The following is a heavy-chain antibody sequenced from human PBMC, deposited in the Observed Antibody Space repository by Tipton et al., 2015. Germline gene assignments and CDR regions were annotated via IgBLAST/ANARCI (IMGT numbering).Heavy chain of an antibody. CDR1: GGSVSSGSYY. CDR2: IFYRGST. Sequence: TLSLTCIVSGGSVSSGSYYWSWIRQPPGKGLEWIGSIFYRGSTNYNPSLKSRVTMSVGTPKKQFSLKLSSVTAADTAIYYCARDASGWYVHAMSLSGQGTTVSVS. CDR3: ARDASGWYVHAMSL. V-gene: IGHV4-61*01. D-gene: IGHD6-19*01. J-gene: IGHJ6*02.